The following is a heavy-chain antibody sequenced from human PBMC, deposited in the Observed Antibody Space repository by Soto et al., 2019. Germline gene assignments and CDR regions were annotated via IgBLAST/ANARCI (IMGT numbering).Heavy chain of an antibody. CDR1: GASMTKNNHY. J-gene: IGHJ6*02. Sequence: PSETLSLTCTVSGASMTKNNHYWAWIRQPPGKGLEWIATTFYSGNTYYNPSLKSRVTISVDKSKNQFSLKLSSVTAADTAVYYCARSPNDFWSGSLKGDGMDVWGQGTTVTVSS. CDR2: TFYSGNT. V-gene: IGHV4-39*07. CDR3: ARSPNDFWSGSLKGDGMDV. D-gene: IGHD3-3*01.